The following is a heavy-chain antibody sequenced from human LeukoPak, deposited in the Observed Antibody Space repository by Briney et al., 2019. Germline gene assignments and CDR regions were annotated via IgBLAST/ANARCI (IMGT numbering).Heavy chain of an antibody. V-gene: IGHV3-23*01. CDR1: GFTFSSYA. Sequence: PGGSLRLSCAASGFTFSSYAMNWVRQAPGKGLEWVSTISGSGGDTYYADSVKGRFTISRDNSKNTLYLQMNSLRAEDTAVYYCAKGSSGWYLYYFDYWGQGTLVTVSS. CDR2: ISGSGGDT. J-gene: IGHJ4*02. CDR3: AKGSSGWYLYYFDY. D-gene: IGHD6-19*01.